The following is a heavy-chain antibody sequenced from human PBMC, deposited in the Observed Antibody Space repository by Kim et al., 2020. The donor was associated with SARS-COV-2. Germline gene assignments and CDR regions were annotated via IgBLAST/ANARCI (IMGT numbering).Heavy chain of an antibody. Sequence: AQKFQGRVTITADESTSTAYMELSSLRSEDTAVYYCARDSPMNDSSGYYYWGQGTLVTVSS. D-gene: IGHD3-22*01. J-gene: IGHJ4*02. V-gene: IGHV1-69*01. CDR3: ARDSPMNDSSGYYY.